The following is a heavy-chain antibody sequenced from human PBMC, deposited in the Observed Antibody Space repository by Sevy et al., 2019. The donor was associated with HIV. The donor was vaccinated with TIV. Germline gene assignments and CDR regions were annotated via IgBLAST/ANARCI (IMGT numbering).Heavy chain of an antibody. Sequence: GGSLRLSCAASGLTFSSYAMSWVRQAPGKGLEWVSAISGSGANTYYADSVKGRFTISRDNPKNTLYLQMNSLRAEDTALYSCAKDRGGSYPNDAFDIWGQGTMVTVSS. J-gene: IGHJ3*02. D-gene: IGHD1-26*01. V-gene: IGHV3-23*01. CDR2: ISGSGANT. CDR1: GLTFSSYA. CDR3: AKDRGGSYPNDAFDI.